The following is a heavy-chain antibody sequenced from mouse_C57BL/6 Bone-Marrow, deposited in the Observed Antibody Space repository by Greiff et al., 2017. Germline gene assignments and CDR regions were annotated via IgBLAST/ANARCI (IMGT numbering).Heavy chain of an antibody. CDR3: ARGIYYDYDFDY. Sequence: EVKLQQSGPELVKPGASVKISCKASGYTFTDYYMNWVKQSHGKSLEWIGDINPNNGGTSYNQKFKGKATLTVDKSSSTAYMELRSLTSEDSAVYYCARGIYYDYDFDYWGQGTTLTVSS. V-gene: IGHV1-26*01. D-gene: IGHD2-4*01. J-gene: IGHJ2*01. CDR2: INPNNGGT. CDR1: GYTFTDYY.